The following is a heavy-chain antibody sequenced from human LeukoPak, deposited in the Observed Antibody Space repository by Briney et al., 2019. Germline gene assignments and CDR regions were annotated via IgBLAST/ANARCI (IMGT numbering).Heavy chain of an antibody. J-gene: IGHJ3*02. CDR1: GFTFSSYS. Sequence: PGGSLRLSCAASGFTFSSYSMNWVRQAPGKGLEWVSYISSSGSTIYYADSVKGRFTISRDNAKNSLYLQMNSLRDEDTAVYYCARSRCSGGSCYAWGAAFDIWGQGTMVTVSS. V-gene: IGHV3-48*02. CDR2: ISSSGSTI. D-gene: IGHD2-15*01. CDR3: ARSRCSGGSCYAWGAAFDI.